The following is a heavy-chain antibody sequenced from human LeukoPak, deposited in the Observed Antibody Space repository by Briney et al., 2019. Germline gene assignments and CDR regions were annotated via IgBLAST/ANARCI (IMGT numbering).Heavy chain of an antibody. J-gene: IGHJ5*02. CDR3: ARMEQLLLDNWFDP. CDR1: GYTLTNYG. V-gene: IGHV1-18*01. D-gene: IGHD2-15*01. Sequence: GASVKVSCKASGYTLTNYGTSWVRQAPGQGLEWMGWISVYNGNTNYAQKLQGRVTMTTDTSTSTAYMELRSLRSDDTAVYYCARMEQLLLDNWFDPWGQGTLVTVSS. CDR2: ISVYNGNT.